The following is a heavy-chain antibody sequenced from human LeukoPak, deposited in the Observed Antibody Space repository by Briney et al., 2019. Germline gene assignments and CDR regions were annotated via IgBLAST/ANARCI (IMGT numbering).Heavy chain of an antibody. CDR3: ARRDIVVVPAAMEVHVNWFDP. D-gene: IGHD2-2*01. V-gene: IGHV4-34*01. CDR2: INHSGST. J-gene: IGHJ5*02. Sequence: SETLSLTCAVYGGSFSGYYWSWIRQPPGKGLEWIGEINHSGSTNYNPSLKSRVTISVDTSKNQFSLKLSSVTAADTAVYYCARRDIVVVPAAMEVHVNWFDPWDQGTLVTVSS. CDR1: GGSFSGYY.